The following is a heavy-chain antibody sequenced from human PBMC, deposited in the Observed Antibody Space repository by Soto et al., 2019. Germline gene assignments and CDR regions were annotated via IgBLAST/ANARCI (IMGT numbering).Heavy chain of an antibody. CDR2: LYTEGTT. Sequence: EVQLVESGGCLIQPGGSLRLSCVASGLTVSHNYMAWVRQAPEMGLEWVSILYTEGTTYYADSVKGRFTISRDSSKNTLFLQMDSLRAEDTAVYYCVRPRPSGENYGMDVWGQGTTVTVSS. CDR1: GLTVSHNY. J-gene: IGHJ6*02. D-gene: IGHD3-16*01. CDR3: VRPRPSGENYGMDV. V-gene: IGHV3-53*01.